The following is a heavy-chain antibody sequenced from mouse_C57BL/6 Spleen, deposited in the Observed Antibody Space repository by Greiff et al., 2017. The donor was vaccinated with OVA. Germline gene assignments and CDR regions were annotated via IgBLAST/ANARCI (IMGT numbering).Heavy chain of an antibody. V-gene: IGHV10-1*01. Sequence: EVKLQESGGGLVQPKGSLKLSCAASGFSFNTYAMNWVRQAPGKGLEWVARIRSKSNNYATYYADSVKDRFTISRDDSESMLYLQMNNLKTEDTAMYYCVRDYGRAMDYWGQGTSVTVSS. CDR2: IRSKSNNYAT. CDR3: VRDYGRAMDY. D-gene: IGHD2-4*01. CDR1: GFSFNTYA. J-gene: IGHJ4*01.